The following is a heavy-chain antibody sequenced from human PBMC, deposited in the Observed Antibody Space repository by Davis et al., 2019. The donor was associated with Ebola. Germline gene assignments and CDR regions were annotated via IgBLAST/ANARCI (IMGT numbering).Heavy chain of an antibody. V-gene: IGHV1-8*02. CDR1: GYTFTSYG. J-gene: IGHJ5*02. Sequence: AASVKVSCKASGYTFTSYGISWVRQAPGQGLEWMGWMNPHTGYTGYAPKFRGRVTMTRNSSINTAYMELRSLTTDDTAVYYCARGLMDSAAFRAGWFDPWGQGTLVTVSS. CDR3: ARGLMDSAAFRAGWFDP. D-gene: IGHD2-2*03. CDR2: MNPHTGYT.